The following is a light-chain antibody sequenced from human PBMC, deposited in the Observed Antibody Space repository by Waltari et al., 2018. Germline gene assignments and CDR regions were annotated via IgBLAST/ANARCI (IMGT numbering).Light chain of an antibody. J-gene: IGLJ2*01. V-gene: IGLV2-18*02. CDR1: SSDVGSYNR. CDR3: XSYTSSSTYXV. CDR2: EVS. Sequence: QSALTQPPXVSGSPGQSVTIPCPGTSSDVGSYNRVSWYQQPPGTAPKLMIYEVSNRPSGVPXRXSXSKSGNTASLTISGLXAEDEAXYYCXSYTSSSTYXVFGGGTXLTVL.